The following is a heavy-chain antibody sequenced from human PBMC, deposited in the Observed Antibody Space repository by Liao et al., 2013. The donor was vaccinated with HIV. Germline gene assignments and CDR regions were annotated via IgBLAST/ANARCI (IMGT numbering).Heavy chain of an antibody. J-gene: IGHJ3*02. V-gene: IGHV4-34*01. CDR2: IDHSGST. D-gene: IGHD1-14*01. Sequence: QVQVHQWGAGLLKPSETLSLACTVYGGSFSAYYWNWIRQSPGKGLEWIGEIDHSGSTNYNPSLKSRVIISADTSKNQFSLKLSSVTPADTAVYYCARDSSTGDAFEMWGQGTMVAVSS. CDR3: ARDSSTGDAFEM. CDR1: GGSFSAYY.